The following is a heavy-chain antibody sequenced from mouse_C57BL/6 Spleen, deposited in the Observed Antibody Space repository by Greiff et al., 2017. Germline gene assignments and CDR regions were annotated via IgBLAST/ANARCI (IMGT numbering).Heavy chain of an antibody. V-gene: IGHV1-87*01. CDR1: YTFSRRVH. CDR3: AEDSAVYCCASGGGAY. CDR2: GQGLEWIG. D-gene: IGHD4-1*01. Sequence: QVQLKESGPELARPWASVKISCQAFYTFSRRVHFAISDTNYWMQWVKQRPGQGLEWIGAIYPGNGDTSYNQKFKGKATLTAHKSSRTAYMQLSRLSAEDSAVYCCASGGGAYWGQGTLVTVSA. J-gene: IGHJ3*01.